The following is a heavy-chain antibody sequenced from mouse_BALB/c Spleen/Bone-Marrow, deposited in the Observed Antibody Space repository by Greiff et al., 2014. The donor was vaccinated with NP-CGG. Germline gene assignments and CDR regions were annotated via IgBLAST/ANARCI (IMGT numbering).Heavy chain of an antibody. D-gene: IGHD2-3*01. CDR2: ISDGGSYT. V-gene: IGHV5-4*02. CDR3: ARGPHDDDMDY. J-gene: IGHJ4*01. Sequence: EVQGVESGGGLVKPGGSLKLSCAASGFTFSDYYMYWVRQTPEKRLEWVATISDGGSYTYYPDSVKGRFTISRDNVKNNLYLQMSSLKSEDTAMYYCARGPHDDDMDYWGQGTSVTVSP. CDR1: GFTFSDYY.